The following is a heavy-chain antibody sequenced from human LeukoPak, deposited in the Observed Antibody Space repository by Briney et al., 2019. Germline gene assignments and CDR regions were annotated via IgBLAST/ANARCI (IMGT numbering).Heavy chain of an antibody. CDR1: GGSISSYY. CDR2: IYTSGST. D-gene: IGHD3-3*01. J-gene: IGHJ4*02. CDR3: ARSGLRFLEWLPLDY. V-gene: IGHV4-4*07. Sequence: SETLSLTCTVSGGSISSYYWSWIRQPAGKGLEWIGRIYTSGSTNYNPSLKSRVTMSVDTSKNQFSLKLSSVTATDTAVYYCARSGLRFLEWLPLDYWGQGTLVTVSS.